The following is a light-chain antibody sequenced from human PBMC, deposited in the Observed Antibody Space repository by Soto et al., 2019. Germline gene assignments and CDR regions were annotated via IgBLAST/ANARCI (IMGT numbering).Light chain of an antibody. V-gene: IGKV3-15*01. CDR1: QSLSNN. CDR2: GAS. J-gene: IGKJ1*01. Sequence: EMVLTQSPATLSVSPGERATLSCRASQSLSNNLAWHQQKPGQAPRLLIYGASTRATGIPARFSGSGSGTDFTLTISSLQSEDFAVYHCQHRGTFGQGTKVEIK. CDR3: QHRGT.